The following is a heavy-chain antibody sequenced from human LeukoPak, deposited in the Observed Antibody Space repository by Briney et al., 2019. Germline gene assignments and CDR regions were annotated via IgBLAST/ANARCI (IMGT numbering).Heavy chain of an antibody. V-gene: IGHV3-48*04. Sequence: GGSLRLSCAASGFTFSSYSMNWVRQAPGEGLEWVSYISSSSSAIYYADSVKGRFTISRDNAKSSLYLQMNSLRAEDTAVYYCARVIGSYGDSAYWGQGALVTVSS. CDR1: GFTFSSYS. D-gene: IGHD1-26*01. CDR2: ISSSSSAI. J-gene: IGHJ4*02. CDR3: ARVIGSYGDSAY.